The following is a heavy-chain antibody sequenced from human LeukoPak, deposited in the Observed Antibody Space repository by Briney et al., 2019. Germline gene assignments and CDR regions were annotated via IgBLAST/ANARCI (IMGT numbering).Heavy chain of an antibody. D-gene: IGHD3-16*02. Sequence: GGSLRLSCAASGFTFDDYAMHWVRQAPGKGLEWVSLISGDGGSTYYADSVKGRFTITRDNSKNSLYLQMNSLRAEDTAVYYCANDRGYSFDYWGQGTLVTVSS. V-gene: IGHV3-43*02. J-gene: IGHJ4*02. CDR1: GFTFDDYA. CDR2: ISGDGGST. CDR3: ANDRGYSFDY.